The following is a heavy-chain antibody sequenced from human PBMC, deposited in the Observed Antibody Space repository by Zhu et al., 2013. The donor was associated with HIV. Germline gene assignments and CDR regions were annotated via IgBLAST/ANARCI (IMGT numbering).Heavy chain of an antibody. CDR3: ARDPTTIVGATDRGY. Sequence: EVQLVESGGGLVKPGGSLRLSCAASGFTFSSYSMNWVRQAPGKGLEWVSSISSSSSYIYYADSVKGRFTISRDNAKNSLYLQMNSLRAEDTAVYYCARDPTTIVGATDRGYWGQGTLVTVSS. CDR2: ISSSSSYI. CDR1: GFTFSSYS. J-gene: IGHJ4*02. D-gene: IGHD1-26*01. V-gene: IGHV3-21*01.